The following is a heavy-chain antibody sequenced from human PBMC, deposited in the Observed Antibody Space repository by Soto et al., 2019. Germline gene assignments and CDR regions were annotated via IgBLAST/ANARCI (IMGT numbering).Heavy chain of an antibody. CDR3: ARIRFLEWFPAEFDY. Sequence: ASVKVSCKASGYTFTSYGISWVRQAPGQGLEWMGWISAYNGNTNYAQKLQGRVTMTTDTSTSTAYMELRSLRSDDTAVYYCARIRFLEWFPAEFDYWGQGXLVTVYS. CDR2: ISAYNGNT. V-gene: IGHV1-18*01. D-gene: IGHD3-3*01. CDR1: GYTFTSYG. J-gene: IGHJ4*02.